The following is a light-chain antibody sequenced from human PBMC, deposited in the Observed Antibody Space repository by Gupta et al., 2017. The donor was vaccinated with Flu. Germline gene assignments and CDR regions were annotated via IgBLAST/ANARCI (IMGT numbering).Light chain of an antibody. CDR3: VLFMSSGSWV. CDR1: SGSVSVRSF. CDR2: NTN. J-gene: IGLJ3*02. Sequence: QAAVTQEPSLSVSTGGTVPLTCGFSSGSVSVRSFPSWHQQTPGQAPHTPIYNTNIRSSGVPDRFSGSILGNKAALTITGAQADDESDYYCVLFMSSGSWVFGGGTKVTVL. V-gene: IGLV8-61*01.